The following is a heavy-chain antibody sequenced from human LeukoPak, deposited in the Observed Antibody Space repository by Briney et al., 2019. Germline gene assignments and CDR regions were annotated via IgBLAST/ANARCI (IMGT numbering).Heavy chain of an antibody. CDR1: GFSLSTSGVG. D-gene: IGHD3-9*01. CDR3: AHLKEGYDILTGYYNPAYFDY. J-gene: IGHJ4*02. V-gene: IGHV2-5*02. Sequence: SGPTLVNPTQTLTLTCTFSGFSLSTSGVGVGWIRQPPGKALEWLALIYWDDDKRYSPSLKSRLTITKDTSKNQVVLTMTNMDPVDTATYYCAHLKEGYDILTGYYNPAYFDYWGQGTLVTVSS. CDR2: IYWDDDK.